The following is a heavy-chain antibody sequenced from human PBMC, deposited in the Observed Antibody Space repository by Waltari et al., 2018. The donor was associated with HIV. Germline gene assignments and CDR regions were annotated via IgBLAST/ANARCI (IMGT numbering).Heavy chain of an antibody. CDR2: INHSGST. V-gene: IGHV4-34*01. Sequence: QVQLQQWGAGLLKPSETLSLACAVYGGSFSDYRWIWIRQPPGEGLEWIGEINHSGSTNYYSSLKRRVTMSLDMSKNQFSLKLSFVTAADAALYYCARRRREGYGMDVWCQGTTVTVSS. CDR3: ARRRREGYGMDV. CDR1: GGSFSDYR. J-gene: IGHJ6*02.